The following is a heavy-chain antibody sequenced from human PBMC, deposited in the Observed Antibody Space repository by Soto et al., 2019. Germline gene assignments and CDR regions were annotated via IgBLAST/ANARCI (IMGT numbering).Heavy chain of an antibody. V-gene: IGHV4-39*01. CDR2: IYYSGST. CDR1: GGSVSSSSYY. Sequence: SETLSLTCTVSGGSVSSSSYYWGWVRQPPGKGLEWIGSIYYSGSTYYNPSLKSRVTISVDTSKNQFSLKLSSVTAADTAVYYCASLRGDCSSTSCPNWFDPWGQGTLVTVSS. D-gene: IGHD2-2*01. CDR3: ASLRGDCSSTSCPNWFDP. J-gene: IGHJ5*02.